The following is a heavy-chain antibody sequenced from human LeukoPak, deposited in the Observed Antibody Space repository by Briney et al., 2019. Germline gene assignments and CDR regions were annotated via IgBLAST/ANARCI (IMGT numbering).Heavy chain of an antibody. CDR2: IYYSGST. V-gene: IGHV4-39*01. CDR3: ARQNAYNFFFSF. CDR1: GDSISSTSHY. Sequence: SETLSLTCTVSGDSISSTSHYWGWIRQPPGKGLEWIGSIYYSGSTYSNPSLKSRVTISEDTSRNQFSLKLSSVTAADTAVYYCARQNAYNFFFSFWGQGTLVTASS. J-gene: IGHJ4*02. D-gene: IGHD5-24*01.